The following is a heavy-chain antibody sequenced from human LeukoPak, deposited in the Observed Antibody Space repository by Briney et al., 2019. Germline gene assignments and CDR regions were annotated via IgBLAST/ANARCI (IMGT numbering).Heavy chain of an antibody. CDR3: TRSPSTVNWFDP. CDR2: IYSSGNT. Sequence: SETLSLTCTVSGGSTGSYYWNWIRQPPGKGLEWIGYIYSSGNTNYNPSLKSRVTISVDTSENQFSLKLSSVTAADTAVYYCTRSPSTVNWFDPWGQGTLVTVSS. V-gene: IGHV4-59*08. J-gene: IGHJ5*02. CDR1: GGSTGSYY. D-gene: IGHD2-2*01.